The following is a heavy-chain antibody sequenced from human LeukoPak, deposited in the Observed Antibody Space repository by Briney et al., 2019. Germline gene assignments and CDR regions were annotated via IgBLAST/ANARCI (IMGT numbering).Heavy chain of an antibody. CDR2: ISSSSSYI. D-gene: IGHD6-13*01. CDR3: ARSREGSSSWPDAFDI. J-gene: IGHJ3*02. V-gene: IGHV3-21*01. CDR1: GFTFSSYS. Sequence: GGSLRLSCAASGFTFSSYSMNWVRQAPGKGLEWVSSISSSSSYIYYADSVKGRFTISRDNAKNSLYLQMNSLRAEDTAVYYRARSREGSSSWPDAFDIWGQGTMVTVSS.